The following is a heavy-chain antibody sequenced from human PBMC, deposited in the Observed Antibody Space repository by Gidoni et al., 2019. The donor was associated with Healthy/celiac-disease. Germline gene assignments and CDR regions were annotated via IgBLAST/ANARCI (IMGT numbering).Heavy chain of an antibody. D-gene: IGHD3-22*01. Sequence: QVQLQESGPGLVKPSQTLSLTCTVSGGSISRGSYYWSWIRQPAGKGLEWIGRIYTSGSTNYNPSLKSRVTISVDTSKNQFSLKLSSVTAADTAVYYCAREAGYYDSSGYCDYWGQGTLVTVSS. J-gene: IGHJ4*02. CDR3: AREAGYYDSSGYCDY. V-gene: IGHV4-61*02. CDR2: IYTSGST. CDR1: GGSISRGSYY.